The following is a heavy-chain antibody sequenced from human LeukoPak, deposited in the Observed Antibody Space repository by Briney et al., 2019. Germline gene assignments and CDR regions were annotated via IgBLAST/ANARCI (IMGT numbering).Heavy chain of an antibody. CDR1: GGSISSGGYY. V-gene: IGHV4-30-2*01. Sequence: SETLSLTCTVSGGSISSGGYYWSWIRQPPGKGLEWIGYIYHSGSTYYNPSLKSRVTISVDRSKNQFSLKLSSVTAADTAVYYCARDLIPNWFDPWGQGTLVTVSS. J-gene: IGHJ5*02. CDR2: IYHSGST. CDR3: ARDLIPNWFDP.